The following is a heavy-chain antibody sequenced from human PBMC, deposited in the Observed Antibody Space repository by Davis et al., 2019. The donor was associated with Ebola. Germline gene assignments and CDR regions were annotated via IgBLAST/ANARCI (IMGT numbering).Heavy chain of an antibody. V-gene: IGHV4-39*01. CDR2: FSYGDNT. Sequence: MPGGSLRLSCTVSGASISSRSYYWGWIRQPPGKGLEWVGSFSYGDNTHYYNPSLKSRVTISVDTSKNQFSLKLSSVTAADTAVYYCARLRRGSSVDYWGQGTLVTVSS. J-gene: IGHJ4*02. CDR1: GASISSRSYY. D-gene: IGHD6-6*01. CDR3: ARLRRGSSVDY.